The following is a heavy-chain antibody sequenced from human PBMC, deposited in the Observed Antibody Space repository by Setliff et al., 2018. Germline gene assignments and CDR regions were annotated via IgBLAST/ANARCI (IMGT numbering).Heavy chain of an antibody. Sequence: SETLSLTCTVSGGSISTYYWSWIRQPPGKGLEFIGYVYYSGTTHYDPSLKRRVNMSVDTSKNQISLKLSSVTAADTAVYYCARGGTYRYFDYWGQGTLVTVSS. CDR2: VYYSGTT. V-gene: IGHV4-59*01. J-gene: IGHJ4*02. CDR3: ARGGTYRYFDY. CDR1: GGSISTYY.